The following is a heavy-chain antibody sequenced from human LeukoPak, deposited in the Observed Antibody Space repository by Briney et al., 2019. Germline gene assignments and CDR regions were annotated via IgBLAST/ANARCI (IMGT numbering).Heavy chain of an antibody. D-gene: IGHD3-10*01. V-gene: IGHV3-9*01. CDR2: ISWNSGSI. J-gene: IGHJ6*03. CDR1: GFTFDDYA. CDR3: ARLSAYYYGSYFYYYMDV. Sequence: GGSLRLSCAASGFTFDDYAMHWVRQAPGKGLEWVSGISWNSGSIGYADSVKGRFTISRDNAKKSVYLHMSSLRAEDTALYYCARLSAYYYGSYFYYYMDVWGKGTTVTVSS.